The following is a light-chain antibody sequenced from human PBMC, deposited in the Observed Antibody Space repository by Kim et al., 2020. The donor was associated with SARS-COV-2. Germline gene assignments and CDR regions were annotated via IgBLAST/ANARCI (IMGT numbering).Light chain of an antibody. CDR2: LAS. J-gene: IGKJ5*01. V-gene: IGKV2-28*01. Sequence: PASISCRSSQSLLKSNGYNYLDWYLQKPGQSPQLLIHLASNRASGVPDRFSGSGSGTDFTLKISRVEAEDVGVYFCMQTVEPPRTFGQGTRLEIK. CDR3: MQTVEPPRT. CDR1: QSLLKSNGYNY.